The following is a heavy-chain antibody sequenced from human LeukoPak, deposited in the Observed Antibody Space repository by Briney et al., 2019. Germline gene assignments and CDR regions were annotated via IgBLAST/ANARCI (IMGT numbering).Heavy chain of an antibody. D-gene: IGHD6-19*01. CDR3: TTYSSGSCPF. CDR2: IYRSSSGETI. Sequence: GGALRLSRAPCLITFCNALVTWVRQAPGKGREWVGRIYRSSSGETIDYGAPVRGRFTMSRDNSKNKLYLKMNSLKTEDTAVYYCTTYSSGSCPFWGQGTLVTVSS. V-gene: IGHV3-15*01. CDR1: LITFCNAL. J-gene: IGHJ4*02.